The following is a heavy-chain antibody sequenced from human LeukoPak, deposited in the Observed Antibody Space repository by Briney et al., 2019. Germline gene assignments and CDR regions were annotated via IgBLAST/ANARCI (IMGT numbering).Heavy chain of an antibody. CDR2: INPNSGGT. Sequence: ASVKVSCKASGYTFTGYYMHWVRQAPGQGLEWMGWINPNSGGTNYAQKFQGRVTMTRDTSISTAYMELSRLRSDDTAVYYCARECGSGSNADYYYYGMAVWGQGTTVTVSS. CDR1: GYTFTGYY. V-gene: IGHV1-2*02. CDR3: ARECGSGSNADYYYYGMAV. D-gene: IGHD3-10*01. J-gene: IGHJ6*02.